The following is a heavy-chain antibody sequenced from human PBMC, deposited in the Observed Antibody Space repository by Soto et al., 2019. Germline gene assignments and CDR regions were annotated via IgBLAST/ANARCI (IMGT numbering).Heavy chain of an antibody. CDR1: GYSISSGYY. CDR2: IYHSGST. Sequence: SETLSLTCTVSGYSISSGYYWGWIRQPPGKGLEWIGSIYHSGSTYYNPSLKSRVTISVDTSKNQFSLKLSSVTAADTAVYYCAREDRWLRDYWGQGTLVTVSS. V-gene: IGHV4-38-2*02. CDR3: AREDRWLRDY. J-gene: IGHJ4*02. D-gene: IGHD5-12*01.